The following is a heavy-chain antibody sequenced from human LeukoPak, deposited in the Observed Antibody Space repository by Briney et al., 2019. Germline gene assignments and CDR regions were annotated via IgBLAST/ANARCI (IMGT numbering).Heavy chain of an antibody. CDR2: INSDGSST. D-gene: IGHD3-3*01. J-gene: IGHJ5*02. V-gene: IGHV3-74*01. CDR1: GFTFSSYW. CDR3: ARDQQDYDFWSGTTNWFDP. Sequence: GGSLRLSCAASGFTFSSYWMHWVRQAPGKGLVWVSRINSDGSSTSYADSVKGRFTISRDNAKNTLYLQMDSLRAEDTAVYYCARDQQDYDFWSGTTNWFDPWGQGTLVTVSS.